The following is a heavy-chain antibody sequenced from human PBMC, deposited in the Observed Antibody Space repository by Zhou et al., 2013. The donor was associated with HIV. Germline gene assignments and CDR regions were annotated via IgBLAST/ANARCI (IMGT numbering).Heavy chain of an antibody. CDR1: GYTFTDYY. CDR3: ARVLTSLWPITMVRGQYNYYFDY. J-gene: IGHJ4*02. D-gene: IGHD3-10*01. V-gene: IGHV1-2*02. Sequence: HVQLAQSGAEMRKPGASVRVSCKTSGYTFTDYYINWVRQAPGQGLEWMGWINPNNGGTSYAQKFQDRATITRDTSISTAYMELSRLRSDDTAVYYCARVLTSLWPITMVRGQYNYYFDYWGQGTLVTVSS. CDR2: INPNNGGT.